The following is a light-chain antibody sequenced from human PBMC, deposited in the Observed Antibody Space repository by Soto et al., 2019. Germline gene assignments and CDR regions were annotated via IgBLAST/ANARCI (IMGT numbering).Light chain of an antibody. CDR1: SIDVGGYNY. CDR3: SSYTSSSTAYV. J-gene: IGLJ1*01. CDR2: EVS. V-gene: IGLV2-14*01. Sequence: QSALTQPASVSGSPGQSITISCTGTSIDVGGYNYVSWYQQHPGKAPNLMIYEVSNQPSGVSNRFSGSKSGNTASLTISGLQAEDEADYYCSSYTSSSTAYVFXTGTKVTVL.